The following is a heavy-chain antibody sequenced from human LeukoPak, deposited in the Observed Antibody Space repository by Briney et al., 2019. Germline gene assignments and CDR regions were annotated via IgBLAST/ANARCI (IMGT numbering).Heavy chain of an antibody. CDR3: ARESRIVGATAFDY. CDR1: GYTFTSYG. V-gene: IGHV1-46*01. J-gene: IGHJ4*02. Sequence: ASVKVSCKASGYTFTSYGISWVRQAPGQGLECMGIINPSGGSTSYAQKFQGRVTMTRDTSASTAYMELSSLRSEDMAVYYCARESRIVGATAFDYWGQGTLVTVSS. CDR2: INPSGGST. D-gene: IGHD1-26*01.